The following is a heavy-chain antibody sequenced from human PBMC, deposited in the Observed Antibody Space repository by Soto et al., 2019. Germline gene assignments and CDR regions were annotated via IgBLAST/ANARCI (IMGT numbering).Heavy chain of an antibody. Sequence: SATLSLTCAVSGYSISSGYYWGWIRPPPGKGLEWIGSIYHSGSTYYNPSLKSRVTISVDTSKNQFSLKLSSVTAADTAVYYCARDYDSSGYYSYYYGMDVWGQGTTVTVSS. CDR2: IYHSGST. CDR1: GYSISSGYY. D-gene: IGHD3-22*01. V-gene: IGHV4-38-2*02. CDR3: ARDYDSSGYYSYYYGMDV. J-gene: IGHJ6*02.